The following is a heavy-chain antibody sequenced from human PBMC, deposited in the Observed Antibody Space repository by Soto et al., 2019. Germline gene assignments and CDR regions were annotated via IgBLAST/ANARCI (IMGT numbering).Heavy chain of an antibody. CDR1: VFTFSSYS. J-gene: IGHJ5*02. Sequence: WWSLRLSCSASVFTFSSYSMNWVRQAPGKGLEWVSYISSSSSTIYYADSVKGRFTISRDNAKNSLYLQMNSLRDEDTAVYYCARASNFDPWGQGTLVTVSS. V-gene: IGHV3-48*02. CDR2: ISSSSSTI. CDR3: ARASNFDP. D-gene: IGHD7-27*01.